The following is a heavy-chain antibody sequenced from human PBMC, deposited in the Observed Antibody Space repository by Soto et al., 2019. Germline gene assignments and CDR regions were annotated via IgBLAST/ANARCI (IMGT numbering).Heavy chain of an antibody. CDR1: GFTFSTHV. D-gene: IGHD1-26*01. CDR3: ATAPTWDGYKGLDF. CDR2: ISYDGDIK. J-gene: IGHJ6*02. V-gene: IGHV3-30-3*01. Sequence: QVQLVESGGGVVQPGRSLRLSCAASGFTFSTHVMHWVRQAPGKGLEWVAVISYDGDIKYHADAVKGRYTISRDNSKNTLDLQMNSLRVDDTGVYYCATAPTWDGYKGLDFWGQGTTVTVSS.